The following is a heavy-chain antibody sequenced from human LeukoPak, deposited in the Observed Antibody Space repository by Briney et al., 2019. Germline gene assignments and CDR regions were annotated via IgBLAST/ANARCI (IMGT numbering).Heavy chain of an antibody. V-gene: IGHV3-21*01. CDR2: ISSSSSYI. J-gene: IGHJ4*02. CDR1: GFTFSSYS. Sequence: PGGSLRLSCAASGFTFSSYSMNWVRQAPGKGLEWVSSISSSSSYIYYADSVKGRFTISRDNAKNSLYLQMNSLRAEDTAVYYCARVRQQQLVESFDYWGQGTLVTVSS. CDR3: ARVRQQQLVESFDY. D-gene: IGHD6-13*01.